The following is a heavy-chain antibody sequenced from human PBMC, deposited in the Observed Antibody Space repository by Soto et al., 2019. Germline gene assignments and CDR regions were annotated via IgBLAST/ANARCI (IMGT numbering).Heavy chain of an antibody. J-gene: IGHJ4*02. D-gene: IGHD4-17*01. CDR2: IYYSGST. CDR1: GGSISSSSYY. V-gene: IGHV4-39*07. CDR3: AREQAYGDSPDY. Sequence: SEALSLTCTVSGGSISSSSYYWGWIRQPPGKGLEWFGSIYYSGSTNYNPSLKSRVTISVDTSKNQFSLKLSSVTAADTAVYYCAREQAYGDSPDYWGQGTLVTVSS.